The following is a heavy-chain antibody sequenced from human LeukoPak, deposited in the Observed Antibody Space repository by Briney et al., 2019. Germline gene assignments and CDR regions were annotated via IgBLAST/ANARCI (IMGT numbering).Heavy chain of an antibody. CDR3: ARVRSIADIVGPMGYYFDY. CDR1: GGSICGYY. Sequence: SETLSLTCTVSGGSICGYYWSWIRQPPGKGLEWIGYIYYSGSTNYNPSLKSRVTISVDTSKNQSSLKLSSVTAADTAVYYCARVRSIADIVGPMGYYFDYWGQGTLVTVSS. CDR2: IYYSGST. J-gene: IGHJ4*02. V-gene: IGHV4-59*08. D-gene: IGHD2-15*01.